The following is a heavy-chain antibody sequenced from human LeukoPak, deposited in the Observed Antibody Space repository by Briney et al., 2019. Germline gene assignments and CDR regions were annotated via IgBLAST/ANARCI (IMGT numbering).Heavy chain of an antibody. D-gene: IGHD6-6*01. CDR2: IWYDGSNK. J-gene: IGHJ4*02. CDR1: GFTFSTYG. V-gene: IGHV3-30*02. Sequence: GGSLRLSCAASGFTFSTYGMHWVRQAPGKGLEWVAVIWYDGSNKYYADSVKGRFTISRDNSKNTLYLQMNSLRAEDTAVYYCAKDPSAARPRRSDYWGQGTLVTVSS. CDR3: AKDPSAARPRRSDY.